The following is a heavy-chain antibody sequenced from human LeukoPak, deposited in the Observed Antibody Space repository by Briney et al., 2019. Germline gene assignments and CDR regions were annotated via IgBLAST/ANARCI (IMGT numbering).Heavy chain of an antibody. D-gene: IGHD3-10*01. CDR3: ARDLSGRYAFDV. CDR1: GFTFSSYS. V-gene: IGHV3-48*02. Sequence: GGSLRLSCAASGFTFSSYSMIWVRQAPGKGLEWVSYISSSSTIYYADSVKGRFTISRDNAKNSLYLQMNSLRDEDTAVYYCARDLSGRYAFDVWGQGTMVTVSS. J-gene: IGHJ3*01. CDR2: ISSSSTI.